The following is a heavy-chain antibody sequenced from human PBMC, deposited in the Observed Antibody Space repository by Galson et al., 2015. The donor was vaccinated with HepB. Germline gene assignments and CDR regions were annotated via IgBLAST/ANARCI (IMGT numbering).Heavy chain of an antibody. CDR3: AKDGRYSSGWHYFDY. J-gene: IGHJ4*02. D-gene: IGHD6-19*01. CDR1: GFSFCNNG. V-gene: IGHV3-30*18. CDR2: ISYDGSNE. Sequence: SLRLSCAASGFSFCNNGMHWVRQAPGKGLEGVAVISYDGSNEYYADSVRGRFTISRDNSKNTLFLQRNSLRPEDTAVYYCAKDGRYSSGWHYFDYWGQGTLVTVSS.